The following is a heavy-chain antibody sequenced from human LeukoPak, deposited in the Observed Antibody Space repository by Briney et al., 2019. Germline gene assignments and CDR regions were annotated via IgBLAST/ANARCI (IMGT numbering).Heavy chain of an antibody. D-gene: IGHD6-13*01. J-gene: IGHJ5*02. CDR2: IKQDGSEK. CDR1: GFTFSSYW. Sequence: GGSLRLSCAASGFTFSSYWMSWVRQAPRKGLEWVANIKQDGSEKYYVDSVKGRFTISRDNAKNSLYLQMNSLRAEDTAVYYCARDSTIISSSWLNWFDPWGQGTLVTVSS. V-gene: IGHV3-7*01. CDR3: ARDSTIISSSWLNWFDP.